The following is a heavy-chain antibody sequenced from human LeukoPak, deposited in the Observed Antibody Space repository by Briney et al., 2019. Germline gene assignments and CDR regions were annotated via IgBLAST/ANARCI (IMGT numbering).Heavy chain of an antibody. CDR3: AKSRGYCSSTSCYGGVDY. V-gene: IGHV3-74*01. CDR2: INTGGSST. Sequence: GGSLRLSCAASGFTFSNYWIHWVRQVPGKGLVWVSRINTGGSSTTYADSVKGRFTISRDNAKNTLYLQMNSLRAEDTAVYYCAKSRGYCSSTSCYGGVDYWGQGTLVTVSS. J-gene: IGHJ4*02. D-gene: IGHD2-2*01. CDR1: GFTFSNYW.